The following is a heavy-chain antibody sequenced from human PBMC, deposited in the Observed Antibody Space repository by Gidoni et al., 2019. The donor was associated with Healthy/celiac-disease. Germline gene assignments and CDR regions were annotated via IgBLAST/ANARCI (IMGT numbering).Heavy chain of an antibody. V-gene: IGHV1-3*01. CDR3: ARSGDDFWSGYYNGIDY. D-gene: IGHD3-3*01. CDR1: GYTFTSYA. Sequence: QVQLVQSGAEVKKPGASVKVSCKASGYTFTSYAMHWVRQAPGQRLEWMGWINAGNGNTKYSQKFQGRVTITRDTSASTAYMELSSLRSEDTAVYYCARSGDDFWSGYYNGIDYWGQGTLVTVSS. J-gene: IGHJ4*02. CDR2: INAGNGNT.